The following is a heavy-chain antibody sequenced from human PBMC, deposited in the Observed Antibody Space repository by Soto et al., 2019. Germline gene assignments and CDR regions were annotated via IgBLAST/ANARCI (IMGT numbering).Heavy chain of an antibody. D-gene: IGHD3-3*01. V-gene: IGHV1-8*01. CDR3: VRAQRITIFGVVISPQDYYYYMDV. J-gene: IGHJ6*03. Sequence: ASVKVSCKASGYTFTSYDINWVRQATGQGLEWMGWMNPNSGNTGYAQKFQGRVTMTRNTSISTAYMELSSLRSEDTAVYYCVRAQRITIFGVVISPQDYYYYMDVWGKGTTVTVSS. CDR2: MNPNSGNT. CDR1: GYTFTSYD.